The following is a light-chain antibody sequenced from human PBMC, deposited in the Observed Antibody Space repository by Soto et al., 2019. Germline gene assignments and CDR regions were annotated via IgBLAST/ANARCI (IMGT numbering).Light chain of an antibody. CDR2: DVS. J-gene: IGKJ5*01. V-gene: IGKV3-11*01. CDR1: QSVSNF. CDR3: QQYNNWPFS. Sequence: EIVLTQSPGTLSLSPGKRATLSCRASQSVSNFLAWYQQKPGQAPRLLIYDVSNRATGVPARFSGSGSETDFTLTISGLRSEDSAVYFCQQYNNWPFSFGQGTRLEIK.